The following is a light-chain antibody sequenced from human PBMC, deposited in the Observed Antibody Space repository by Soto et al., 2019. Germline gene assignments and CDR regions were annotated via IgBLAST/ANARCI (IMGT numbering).Light chain of an antibody. Sequence: EIALTQSPGTLSLSPGERVTLSCRASQSVSSSYLAWYQQKPGQAPRLLIYGASSRATGIPDRFSGSGSGTDFTLTISRLEPEDFAVYYCQQYGSSPATFGQGTKVE. CDR3: QQYGSSPAT. CDR2: GAS. CDR1: QSVSSSY. V-gene: IGKV3-20*01. J-gene: IGKJ1*01.